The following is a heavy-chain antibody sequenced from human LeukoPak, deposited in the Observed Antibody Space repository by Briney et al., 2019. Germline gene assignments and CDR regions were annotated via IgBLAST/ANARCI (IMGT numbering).Heavy chain of an antibody. CDR1: GYTFTGYY. Sequence: GASVKVSCKASGYTFTGYYMHWVRQAPGQGLEWMGWINPNSGGTNYAQKFQGSVTLTRDTSISTACMELSRLRPDDTAVYYCARASGSYWWFDSWGQGTLVTVSS. CDR2: INPNSGGT. CDR3: ARASGSYWWFDS. V-gene: IGHV1-2*02. J-gene: IGHJ5*01. D-gene: IGHD1-26*01.